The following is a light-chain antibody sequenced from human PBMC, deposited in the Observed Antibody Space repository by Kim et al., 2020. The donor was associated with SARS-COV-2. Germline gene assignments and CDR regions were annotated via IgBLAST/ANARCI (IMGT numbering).Light chain of an antibody. CDR2: GAS. CDR3: LQHRTVPIT. V-gene: IGKV1-17*01. Sequence: DIQMTQSPSSLSASVGDRVTITCRASQDIGNDLGWYQQSPGRAPKRLIYGASNLQSGVPSRFSGSGSETEFTLTINSLQPEDFATYFCLQHRTVPITSGQGTRLEIK. CDR1: QDIGND. J-gene: IGKJ5*01.